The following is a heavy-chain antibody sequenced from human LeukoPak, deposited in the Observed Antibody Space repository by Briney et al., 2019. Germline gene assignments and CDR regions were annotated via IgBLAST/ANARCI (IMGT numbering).Heavy chain of an antibody. J-gene: IGHJ4*02. CDR3: ARLIPFYDRYFYFDY. CDR1: GGSFSGYY. Sequence: PSETLSLTCAVYGGSFSGYYWSWIRQPPGKGLGWIGELKDIGSTYYNPSLKGRVTMSVDTSKNQFSLKLTSVTPADTAVYYCARLIPFYDRYFYFDYWGQGTLVTVSS. CDR2: LKDIGST. D-gene: IGHD2/OR15-2a*01. V-gene: IGHV4-34*01.